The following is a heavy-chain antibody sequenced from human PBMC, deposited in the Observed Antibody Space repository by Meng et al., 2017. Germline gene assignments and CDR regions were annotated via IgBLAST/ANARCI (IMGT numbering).Heavy chain of an antibody. Sequence: QVKLGQSGAEVKKPGASVKVSCTPSGYTFTASYIHWVRQAPGQGLDWMGRIDPNSGVTEYAQKFQGRVTVTGDTSISTAYMELSRLRSDDTAIYYCVRDEDISAAGKLFGDYWGQGALVTVSS. CDR1: GYTFTASY. CDR3: VRDEDISAAGKLFGDY. V-gene: IGHV1-2*06. D-gene: IGHD6-13*01. J-gene: IGHJ4*02. CDR2: IDPNSGVT.